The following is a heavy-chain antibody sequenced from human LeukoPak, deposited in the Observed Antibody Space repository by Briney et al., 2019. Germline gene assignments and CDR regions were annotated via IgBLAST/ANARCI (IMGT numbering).Heavy chain of an antibody. CDR2: ISPSNGNT. CDR3: ARDQEMKAFDI. V-gene: IGHV1-18*01. J-gene: IGHJ3*02. CDR1: GYTFTSYG. Sequence: ASVKVSCKASGYTFTSYGISWVRQAPGQGLEWMGWISPSNGNTNYAQKFQGRVTMTTDTSTSTVYMELSSLRSEDTAVYYCARDQEMKAFDIWGQGTMVTVSS. D-gene: IGHD5-24*01.